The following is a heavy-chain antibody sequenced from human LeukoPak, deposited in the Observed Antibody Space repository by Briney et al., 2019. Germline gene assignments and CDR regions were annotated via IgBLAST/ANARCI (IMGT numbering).Heavy chain of an antibody. CDR3: ARGGPVLMVYSRGMDV. CDR1: GFTFSSYS. CDR2: ISSSSSYI. J-gene: IGHJ6*02. V-gene: IGHV3-21*01. Sequence: PGGSLRLSCAASGFTFSSYSMNWVRQAPGKGLEWVSSISSSSSYIYFADSVKGRFTISRDNAKNSLFLQMNSLRAEDTAVYYCARGGPVLMVYSRGMDVWGQGTTVTVSS. D-gene: IGHD2-8*01.